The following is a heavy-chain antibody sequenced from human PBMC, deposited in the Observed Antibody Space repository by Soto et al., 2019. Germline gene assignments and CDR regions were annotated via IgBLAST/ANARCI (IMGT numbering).Heavy chain of an antibody. D-gene: IGHD2-15*01. CDR2: ISGSGGST. Sequence: GGSLRRSWAASGFTFSNYGMSWVRQAPGKGLEWVSVISGSGGSTYYADSVKGRFTLSRDNSKNTVYLQMNSLRAEDTAVYYCAKDSPVGVPLLRDLHDWGHGTVDTVST. CDR3: AKDSPVGVPLLRDLHD. J-gene: IGHJ1*01. V-gene: IGHV3-23*01. CDR1: GFTFSNYG.